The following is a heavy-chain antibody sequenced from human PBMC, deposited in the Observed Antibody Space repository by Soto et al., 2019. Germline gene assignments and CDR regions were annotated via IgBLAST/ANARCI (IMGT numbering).Heavy chain of an antibody. J-gene: IGHJ4*02. V-gene: IGHV5-51*01. CDR2: IYPGDSDT. Sequence: PGESLKISCKGSGYSFTNYWIGWVRQMPGKGLEWMGTIYPGDSDTNYSPSFQGHVTISADKSISTAYLQWSSLKASDTAMYYCARLQAAAGDNDLTFDYWGQGTLVTVSS. CDR1: GYSFTNYW. CDR3: ARLQAAAGDNDLTFDY. D-gene: IGHD6-13*01.